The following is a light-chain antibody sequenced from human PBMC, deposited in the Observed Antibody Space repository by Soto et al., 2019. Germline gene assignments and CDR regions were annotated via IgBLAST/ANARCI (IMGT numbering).Light chain of an antibody. J-gene: IGLJ3*02. V-gene: IGLV2-23*01. CDR2: DAS. CDR3: CSYAGTSTWV. CDR1: SNDVGTYNL. Sequence: QSVLTQPASVSGSPGQSITISCTGTSNDVGTYNLVSWYQQHPGKAPKLMIYDASRRPSGASNRFSGSKSGNTASLTISGLQPEDEADYYCCSYAGTSTWVFGGGTQRPS.